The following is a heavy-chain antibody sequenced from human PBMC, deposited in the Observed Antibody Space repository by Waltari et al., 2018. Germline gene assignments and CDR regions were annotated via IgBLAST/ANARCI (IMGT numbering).Heavy chain of an antibody. J-gene: IGHJ3*02. D-gene: IGHD2-8*01. CDR3: ARGNRKGTGGIVLMVYASRAFDI. V-gene: IGHV4-34*01. CDR2: INHSGST. Sequence: QVQLQQWGAGLLKPSETLSLPRVVFGGSFRCYYWSWLRLPPGKGLWWIGEINHSGSTNYNPSLKSRVTISVDTSKNQFSLKLSSVTAADTAVYYCARGNRKGTGGIVLMVYASRAFDIWGQGTMVTVSS. CDR1: GGSFRCYY.